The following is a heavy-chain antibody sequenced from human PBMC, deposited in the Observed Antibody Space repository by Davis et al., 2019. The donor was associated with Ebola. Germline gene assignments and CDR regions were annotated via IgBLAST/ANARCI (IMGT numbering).Heavy chain of an antibody. Sequence: GGSLRLSCAASGFTFSSYAMSWVRQAPGKGLEWVSAISGSGGSTYYADSVKGRFTISRDNSKNTLYLQMNSLRAEDTAVYYCAREMRLRLGELSAPPFDYWGQGTLVTVSS. CDR3: AREMRLRLGELSAPPFDY. D-gene: IGHD3-16*02. V-gene: IGHV3-23*01. CDR1: GFTFSSYA. CDR2: ISGSGGST. J-gene: IGHJ4*02.